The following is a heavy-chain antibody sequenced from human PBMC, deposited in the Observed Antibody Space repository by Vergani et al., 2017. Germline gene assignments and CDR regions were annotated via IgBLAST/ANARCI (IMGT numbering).Heavy chain of an antibody. CDR3: AKGPYYDSSGYSYYYYGMDV. CDR2: IRYDGSNK. V-gene: IGHV3-30*02. Sequence: QVQLVESGGGVVQPGGSLRLSCAASGFTFSSYGMHWVRQAPGKGLEWVAFIRYDGSNKYYADSVKGRFTISRDNSKKPLYLQMNSLRAEDTAVYYCAKGPYYDSSGYSYYYYGMDVWGQGTTVTVSS. J-gene: IGHJ6*02. D-gene: IGHD3-22*01. CDR1: GFTFSSYG.